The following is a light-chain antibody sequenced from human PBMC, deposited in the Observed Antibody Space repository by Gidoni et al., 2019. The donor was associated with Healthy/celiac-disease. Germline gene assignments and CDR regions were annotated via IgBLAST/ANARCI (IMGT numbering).Light chain of an antibody. CDR1: QSVSSY. V-gene: IGKV3-11*01. CDR3: QQRSNWPPIT. CDR2: DAS. Sequence: EIVLTQSPATLSLSPGERATLSCRASQSVSSYLAWYQQKPGQAPRLLIYDASNRATGIPARFSGSGSGTEFTLTISSLEHEDFAVYYCQQRSNWPPITFGPGTKVDIK. J-gene: IGKJ3*01.